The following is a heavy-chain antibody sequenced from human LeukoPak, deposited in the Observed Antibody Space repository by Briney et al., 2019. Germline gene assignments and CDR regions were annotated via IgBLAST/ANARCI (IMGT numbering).Heavy chain of an antibody. J-gene: IGHJ3*02. CDR3: ARDKGLDI. V-gene: IGHV4-39*07. CDR1: GGSISSSSYY. Sequence: SETLSLTCTVSGGSISSSSYYWGWIRQPPGKGLEWIGSIYYSGSTYYNPSLKSRVTISVDTSKNQFSLKLSSVTAADTAVYYCARDKGLDIWGQGTMVTVSS. CDR2: IYYSGST.